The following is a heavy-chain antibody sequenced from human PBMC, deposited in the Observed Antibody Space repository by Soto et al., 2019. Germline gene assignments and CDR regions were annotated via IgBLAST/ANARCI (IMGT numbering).Heavy chain of an antibody. J-gene: IGHJ5*01. Sequence: PSETLSLTCSVSGDSISTVDYFWAWIRQPPGQALEYIGYIYKSATTYYNPSFESRVAISLGTSKSQFSLNVTSVTAADTAVYFCARGRYCLTGRCFTNWFDSWGQGTLVTVSS. D-gene: IGHD2-15*01. CDR3: ARGRYCLTGRCFTNWFDS. CDR1: GDSISTVDYF. CDR2: IYKSATT. V-gene: IGHV4-30-4*01.